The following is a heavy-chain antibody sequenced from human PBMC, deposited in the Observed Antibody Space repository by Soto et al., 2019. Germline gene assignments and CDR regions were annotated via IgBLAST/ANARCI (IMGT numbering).Heavy chain of an antibody. CDR1: GFTFSDHY. Sequence: EVQLVESGGGLVQPGGSLRLSCAASGFTFSDHYMDWVRQAPGKGLEWVCRIRNKANSYTTEYAASVKGTFTISRDDSKNSLYLQTNSLKNEDPAVYYCASLIGAGTVSDYWGQGNLVTVSS. D-gene: IGHD3-16*02. J-gene: IGHJ4*02. CDR2: IRNKANSYTT. V-gene: IGHV3-72*01. CDR3: ASLIGAGTVSDY.